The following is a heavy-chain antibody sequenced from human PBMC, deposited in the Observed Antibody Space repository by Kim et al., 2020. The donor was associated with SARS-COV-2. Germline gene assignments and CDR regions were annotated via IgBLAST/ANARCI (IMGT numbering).Heavy chain of an antibody. V-gene: IGHV3-33*01. J-gene: IGHJ6*03. CDR3: AREEGSTSFGHMDV. D-gene: IGHD2-2*01. Sequence: YTDSVKGRCTITRDNSQNTLYLQMNSLRADDTAVYYCAREEGSTSFGHMDVWGRGTTVTVSS.